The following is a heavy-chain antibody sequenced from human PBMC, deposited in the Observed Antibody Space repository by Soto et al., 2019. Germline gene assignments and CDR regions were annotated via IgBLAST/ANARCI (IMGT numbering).Heavy chain of an antibody. D-gene: IGHD3-3*02. CDR1: GFTFSSYA. V-gene: IGHV3-23*01. CDR2: ISGSGGST. Sequence: AGGSLRLSCAASGFTFSSYAMSWVRQAPGKGLEWVSAISGSGGSTYYADSVKGRFTISRDNSKNTLYLQMNSLRAEDTAVYYCAKLVTLSGYFDYWGQGTLVRVSS. CDR3: AKLVTLSGYFDY. J-gene: IGHJ4*02.